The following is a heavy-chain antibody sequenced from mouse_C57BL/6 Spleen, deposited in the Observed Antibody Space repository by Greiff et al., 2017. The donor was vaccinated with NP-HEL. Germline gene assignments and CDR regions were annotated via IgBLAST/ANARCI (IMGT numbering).Heavy chain of an antibody. CDR1: GYAFSSYW. J-gene: IGHJ3*01. V-gene: IGHV1-80*01. Sequence: QVQLQQSGAELVKPGASVKISCKASGYAFSSYWMNWVQQRPGKGLEWIGQLYPGDGDTNYNGKFKGKATLTADKSSSTAYMQLSSLTSEDSAVYFCAREGYYYGSSYVGFAYWGQGTLVTVSA. CDR3: AREGYYYGSSYVGFAY. D-gene: IGHD1-1*01. CDR2: LYPGDGDT.